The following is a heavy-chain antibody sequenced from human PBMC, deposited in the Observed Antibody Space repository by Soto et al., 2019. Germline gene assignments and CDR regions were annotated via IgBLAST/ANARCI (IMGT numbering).Heavy chain of an antibody. V-gene: IGHV3-23*01. J-gene: IGHJ4*02. D-gene: IGHD3-22*01. CDR2: ISGSGGST. CDR1: GFTFGSYA. Sequence: QSGGSLRLSCAASGFTFGSYAMSWVRQAPGKGLEWVSAISGSGGSTYYADSVKGRFTISRDNSKNTLYLQMNSLRAEDTAVYYCAKGPLYDSSGYDFDYWGQGTLVTVSS. CDR3: AKGPLYDSSGYDFDY.